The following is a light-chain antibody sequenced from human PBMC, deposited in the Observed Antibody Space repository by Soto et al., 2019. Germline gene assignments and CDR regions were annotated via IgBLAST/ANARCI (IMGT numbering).Light chain of an antibody. V-gene: IGKV1-5*03. CDR2: KAS. CDR1: LSISGW. J-gene: IGKJ1*01. Sequence: IHRTQSPATLSVSLGDRVTLTCRASLSISGWLAWYQQKAGKAPKLIIYKASGLESGVPSRFSGSGSGTEFTLTISSLQHDDFATYYCQQYYSLWTFGQGTKVDIK. CDR3: QQYYSLWT.